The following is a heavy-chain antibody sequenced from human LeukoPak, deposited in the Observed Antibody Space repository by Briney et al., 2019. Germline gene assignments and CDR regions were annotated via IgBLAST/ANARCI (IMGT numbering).Heavy chain of an antibody. CDR1: GGSFSGYY. Sequence: SETLSLTCAVYGGSFSGYYWSWIRQPPGKGLEWIGEINHSGSTNYNPSLKSRVTISVDTSKNQFSLKLSSVTAADTAVYYCARGRFNYYGSGSYYAYWGQGTLVTVSS. J-gene: IGHJ4*02. CDR3: ARGRFNYYGSGSYYAY. D-gene: IGHD3-10*01. CDR2: INHSGST. V-gene: IGHV4-34*01.